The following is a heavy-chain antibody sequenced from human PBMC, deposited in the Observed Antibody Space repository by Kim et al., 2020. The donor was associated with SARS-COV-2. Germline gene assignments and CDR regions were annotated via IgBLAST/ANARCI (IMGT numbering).Heavy chain of an antibody. Sequence: GGSLRLSCAVSGFTFSTYGMTWVRQAPGKGLEWVSSINDSGAETSYGDSVKGRFTISRDNSRNSLYLQMNSLRAEDTAVYYCAKGGGRGFMIVDLCYWG. CDR2: INDSGAET. D-gene: IGHD2-15*01. V-gene: IGHV3-23*01. J-gene: IGHJ4*01. CDR1: GFTFSTYG. CDR3: AKGGGRGFMIVDLCY.